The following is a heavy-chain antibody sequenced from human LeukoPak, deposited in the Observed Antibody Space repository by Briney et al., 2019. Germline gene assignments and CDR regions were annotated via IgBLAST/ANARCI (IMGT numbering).Heavy chain of an antibody. Sequence: GGSLRLSCAASGFTFSSYSMNWVRQAPGKGLEWVSYISSSSSTIYYADSVKGRFTISRDNAKNSLYLQMNSLRAEDTAVYYCARIQGYYGSGRASFYYMDVWGKGTTVTVSS. V-gene: IGHV3-48*01. CDR3: ARIQGYYGSGRASFYYMDV. D-gene: IGHD3-10*01. CDR2: ISSSSSTI. CDR1: GFTFSSYS. J-gene: IGHJ6*03.